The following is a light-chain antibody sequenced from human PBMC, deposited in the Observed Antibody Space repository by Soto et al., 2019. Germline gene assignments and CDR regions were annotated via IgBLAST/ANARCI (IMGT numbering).Light chain of an antibody. CDR1: QSVSSSY. CDR2: GAS. CDR3: QQYANSPYT. Sequence: EIVLTQSSGTLSLSPGERATLSCRASQSVSSSYLAWYQQKPGQAPRLLIYGASSRATGIPDRFSGSGSGTDFTLTISRLEPEDFAVYYCQQYANSPYTFGQGTKLEIK. J-gene: IGKJ2*01. V-gene: IGKV3-20*01.